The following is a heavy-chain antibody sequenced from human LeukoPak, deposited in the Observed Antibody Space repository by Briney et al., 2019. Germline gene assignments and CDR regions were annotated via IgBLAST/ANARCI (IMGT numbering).Heavy chain of an antibody. Sequence: PGGSLRLSCAASGFTFSSYAMSWVRQAPGKGLEWVSAISGSGGSTYCADSVKGRFTISRDNSKDTLYLQMNSLRAEDTAVYYCAKTSSWSLPAYFQHWGQGTLVTVSS. D-gene: IGHD6-13*01. CDR1: GFTFSSYA. V-gene: IGHV3-23*01. CDR2: ISGSGGST. CDR3: AKTSSWSLPAYFQH. J-gene: IGHJ1*01.